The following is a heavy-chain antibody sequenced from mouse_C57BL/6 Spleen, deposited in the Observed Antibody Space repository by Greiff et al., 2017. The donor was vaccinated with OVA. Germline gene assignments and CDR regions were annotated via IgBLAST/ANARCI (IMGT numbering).Heavy chain of an antibody. J-gene: IGHJ3*01. D-gene: IGHD2-4*01. V-gene: IGHV1-69*01. CDR2: IDPSDSYT. CDR3: ARPYDYDVGFAY. CDR1: GYTFTSYW. Sequence: VQLQQPGAELVMPGASVKLSCKASGYTFTSYWMHWVKQRPGQGLEWIGEIDPSDSYTNYNQKFKGKSTLTVDKSSSTAYMQLSSLTSEDSAVYYCARPYDYDVGFAYWGQGTLVTVSA.